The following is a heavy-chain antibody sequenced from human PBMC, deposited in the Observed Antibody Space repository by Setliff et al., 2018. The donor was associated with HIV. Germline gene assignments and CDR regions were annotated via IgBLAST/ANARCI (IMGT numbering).Heavy chain of an antibody. Sequence: SETLSLTCTVSGGSISSHYWSWIRQPPGKGLEWIGDIYYSGSTNYNPSLKSRVTISVDTSKNQFSLKLSSVTAADKAVYYCARDYYDDTYYSPVIYYLYYRDVLGKGTTVTVAS. CDR3: ARDYYDDTYYSPVIYYLYYRDV. CDR1: GGSISSHY. V-gene: IGHV4-59*11. CDR2: IYYSGST. D-gene: IGHD3-22*01. J-gene: IGHJ6*03.